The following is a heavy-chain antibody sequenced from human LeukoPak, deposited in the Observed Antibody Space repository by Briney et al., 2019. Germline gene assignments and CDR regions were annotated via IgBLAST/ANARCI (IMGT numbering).Heavy chain of an antibody. CDR2: ISSSSSYI. V-gene: IGHV3-21*01. D-gene: IGHD3-22*01. CDR3: ARGSTYYDSSGQVPFDY. J-gene: IGHJ4*02. Sequence: NTGGSLRLSCVASGFSLSNFQMYWVRQAPGKGLEWVSSISSSSSYIYYADSVKGRFTISRDNAKNSLYLQMNSLRAEDTAVYYCARGSTYYDSSGQVPFDYWGQGTLVTVSS. CDR1: GFSLSNFQ.